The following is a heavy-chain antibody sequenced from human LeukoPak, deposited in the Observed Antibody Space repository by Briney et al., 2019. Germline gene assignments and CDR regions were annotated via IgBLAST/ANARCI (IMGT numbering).Heavy chain of an antibody. CDR1: GVSISSYS. Sequence: PSETLSLTCSVSGVSISSYSWSWLRQAPGKGLEWVASVQYTGSTTYNPSLRSRLTISADTSKSQFSLKLSSVTAADTAVYYCARLVDVWGQGTTVTVSS. V-gene: IGHV4-59*08. CDR2: VQYTGST. J-gene: IGHJ6*02. CDR3: ARLVDV.